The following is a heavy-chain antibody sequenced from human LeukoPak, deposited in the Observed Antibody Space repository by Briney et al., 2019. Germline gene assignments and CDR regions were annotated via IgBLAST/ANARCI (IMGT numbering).Heavy chain of an antibody. J-gene: IGHJ4*02. CDR3: ARHDYGDGGPDY. V-gene: IGHV4-39*07. CDR2: IYYSGST. CDR1: GGSISSNSYY. D-gene: IGHD4-17*01. Sequence: SETLSLTCTVSGGSISSNSYYWGWIRQPPGKGLEWIGSIYYSGSTSYNPSLRSRVTISVDTSKNQFSLKLSSVTAADTAVYYCARHDYGDGGPDYWGQGTLVTVSS.